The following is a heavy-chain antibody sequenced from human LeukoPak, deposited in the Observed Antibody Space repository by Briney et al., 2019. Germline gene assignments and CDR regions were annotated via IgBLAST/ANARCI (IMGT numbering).Heavy chain of an antibody. J-gene: IGHJ4*02. CDR3: ARVPLAELHLDY. V-gene: IGHV1-8*03. Sequence: ASVKVSCKASGYTFTSYDINWVRQATGQGLEWMGWMNPNSGNTGYAQKFQGRVTITRNTSISTAYMELSSLRSEDTAVYYCARVPLAELHLDYWGQGTLVTVSS. CDR1: GYTFTSYD. D-gene: IGHD1-26*01. CDR2: MNPNSGNT.